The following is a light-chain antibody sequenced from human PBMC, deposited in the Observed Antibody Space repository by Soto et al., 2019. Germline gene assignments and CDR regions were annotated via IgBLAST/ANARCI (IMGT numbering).Light chain of an antibody. Sequence: NVFTQSPGTLSLSPGQRATLSCRASQSLSGNYLAWYQQKPGQAPRVLIYRASIRATGISDRFSGSGSGTDFTLTISXLEPEDFAVYYCQHYGASPWTFGQGTKV. V-gene: IGKV3-20*01. CDR1: QSLSGNY. J-gene: IGKJ1*01. CDR3: QHYGASPWT. CDR2: RAS.